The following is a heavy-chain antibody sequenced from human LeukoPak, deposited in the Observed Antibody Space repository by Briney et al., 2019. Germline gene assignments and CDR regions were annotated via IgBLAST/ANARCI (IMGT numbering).Heavy chain of an antibody. Sequence: GGSLRLSCTSSGFIFGDSGVNWFRQAPGKGLEWVSFIRSRAYGATAEYAASVKDRFTISRDDSIGIAYLQMNNLKTEDTAVYYCSRVDTSLVTRSYFYYMDIWGKGTTVTVSS. J-gene: IGHJ6*03. CDR3: SRVDTSLVTRSYFYYMDI. CDR2: IRSRAYGATA. D-gene: IGHD5-18*01. V-gene: IGHV3-49*03. CDR1: GFIFGDSG.